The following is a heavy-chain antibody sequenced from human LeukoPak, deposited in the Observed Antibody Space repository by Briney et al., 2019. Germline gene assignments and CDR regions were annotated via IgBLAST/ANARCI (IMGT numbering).Heavy chain of an antibody. CDR1: GITFSSYG. J-gene: IGHJ6*04. V-gene: IGHV3-48*03. CDR2: ISSSGSTI. CDR3: AELGITMIGGV. Sequence: PGGSLRLSCAVSGITFSSYGMHWVRQAPGKGLEWVSYISSSGSTIYYADSVKGRFTISRDNAKNSLYLQMNSLRAEDTAVYYCAELGITMIGGVWGKGTTVTISS. D-gene: IGHD3-10*02.